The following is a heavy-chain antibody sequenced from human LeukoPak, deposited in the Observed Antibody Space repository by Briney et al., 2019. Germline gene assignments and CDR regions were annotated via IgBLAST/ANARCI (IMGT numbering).Heavy chain of an antibody. D-gene: IGHD3-22*01. CDR3: AKDRWSYYDSSGYFEYYFDY. J-gene: IGHJ4*02. CDR2: ISGSGGST. Sequence: PGGSLRLPCAASGFTFSSYAMSWVRQAPGKGLEWVSAISGSGGSTYYADSVKGRFTISRDNSKNTLYLQMNSLRAEDTAVYYCAKDRWSYYDSSGYFEYYFDYWGQGTLVTVSS. V-gene: IGHV3-23*01. CDR1: GFTFSSYA.